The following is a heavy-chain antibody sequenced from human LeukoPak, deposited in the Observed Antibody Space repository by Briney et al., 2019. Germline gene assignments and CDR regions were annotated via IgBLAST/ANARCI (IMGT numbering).Heavy chain of an antibody. CDR3: VEDRYYYYGTDV. J-gene: IGHJ6*02. Sequence: GASAKVSCKASGYTFTGYYMHWVRQAPGQGLEWMGWINPNSSGTNYAQKFQGRVTMTRDTSISTAYMELSRLRSDDTAVYYCVEDRYYYYGTDVWGQGTTVTVSS. V-gene: IGHV1-2*02. CDR2: INPNSSGT. CDR1: GYTFTGYY.